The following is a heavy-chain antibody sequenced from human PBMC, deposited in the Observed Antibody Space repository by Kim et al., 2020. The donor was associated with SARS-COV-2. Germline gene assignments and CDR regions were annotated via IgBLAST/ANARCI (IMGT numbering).Heavy chain of an antibody. CDR1: RFTFSSYG. V-gene: IGHV3-30*18. Sequence: GGSLRLSCAVSRFTFSSYGMHWVRQAPGKGLEWLAIISYDGNSKHYADSVKGRFTISRDNSKNTLYLQMNSLKPEDTAVYYCAKSGLLVTAAGGGRHFWGKGPVHTVST. J-gene: IGHJ4*02. D-gene: IGHD6-13*01. CDR3: AKSGLLVTAAGGGRHF. CDR2: ISYDGNSK.